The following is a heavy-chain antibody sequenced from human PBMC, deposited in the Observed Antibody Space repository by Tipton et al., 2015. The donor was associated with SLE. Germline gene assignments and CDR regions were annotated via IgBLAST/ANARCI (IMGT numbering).Heavy chain of an antibody. J-gene: IGHJ4*02. CDR2: IYYTGST. Sequence: TLSLTCTVSGGSISSYYWSWIRQPPGKGLEWIGYIYYTGSTSYNPSLKSRVTMSVDTSKRQFSLKLSSVTAADTAVYYCATRGSSSWYFFDYWGQGTLVTVSS. D-gene: IGHD6-13*01. V-gene: IGHV4-59*12. CDR3: ATRGSSSWYFFDY. CDR1: GGSISSYY.